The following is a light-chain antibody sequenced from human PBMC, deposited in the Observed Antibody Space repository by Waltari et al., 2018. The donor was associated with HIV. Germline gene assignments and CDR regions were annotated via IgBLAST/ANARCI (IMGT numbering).Light chain of an antibody. J-gene: IGLJ3*02. Sequence: QSLLTQPPSLSGAPGQTITISCTGSRSNLGAGYDVHWYQLLPGTAPKLLIYGNTNRPSGVPGRFSGSKSGTSASLAITGLQADDEADYYCHSYDSGLGSVVFGGGTKLTVL. CDR3: HSYDSGLGSVV. V-gene: IGLV1-40*01. CDR1: RSNLGAGYD. CDR2: GNT.